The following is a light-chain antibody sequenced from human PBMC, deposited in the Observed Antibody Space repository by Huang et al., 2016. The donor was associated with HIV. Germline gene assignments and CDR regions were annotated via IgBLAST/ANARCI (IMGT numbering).Light chain of an antibody. CDR3: QQRSNWPPVYT. V-gene: IGKV3-11*01. CDR2: DAS. J-gene: IGKJ2*01. CDR1: QSVSSY. Sequence: EIVLTQSPATLSLSPGERATLSCRASQSVSSYLAWYQQKPGQAPRLLICDASNRATGIPARFSGSGSGTDFTLTIGSLEPEDFAVYYCQQRSNWPPVYTFGQGTKLEIK.